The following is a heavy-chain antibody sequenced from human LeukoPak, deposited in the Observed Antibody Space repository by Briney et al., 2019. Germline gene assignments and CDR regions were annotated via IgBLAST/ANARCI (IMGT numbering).Heavy chain of an antibody. J-gene: IGHJ4*02. CDR2: IYYSGST. CDR3: ARESIAEGLDY. V-gene: IGHV4-59*01. CDR1: GGSISSYY. Sequence: SETLSLTCTVSGGSISSYYWSWIRQPPGKGLERIGYIYYSGSTNYNPSLKSRVTISVDTSKNQFSLKLSSVTAADTAVYYCARESIAEGLDYWGQGTLVTVSS. D-gene: IGHD6-13*01.